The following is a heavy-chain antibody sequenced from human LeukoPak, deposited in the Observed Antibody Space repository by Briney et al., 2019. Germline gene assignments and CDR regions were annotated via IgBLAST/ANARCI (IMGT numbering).Heavy chain of an antibody. D-gene: IGHD6-13*01. Sequence: GGSLRLSCAASGFTFSSYGMSWVRQAPGKGLKWVSDISASGGSTYYADSVKGRFTISRDNSKKTLHLQMNSLRAEDTAIYYCAKASSAGDSSSWNYWGQGILVTVSS. CDR1: GFTFSSYG. CDR2: ISASGGST. CDR3: AKASSAGDSSSWNY. J-gene: IGHJ4*02. V-gene: IGHV3-23*01.